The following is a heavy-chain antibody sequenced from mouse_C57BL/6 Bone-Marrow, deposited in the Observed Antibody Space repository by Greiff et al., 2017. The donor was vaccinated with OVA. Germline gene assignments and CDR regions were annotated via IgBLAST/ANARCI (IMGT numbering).Heavy chain of an antibody. CDR3: ARSGGWDDYAMDY. D-gene: IGHD4-1*01. V-gene: IGHV1-64*01. CDR2: IHPNSGST. CDR1: GYTFTSYW. Sequence: VQLQQPGAELVKPGASVKLSCKASGYTFTSYWMHWVKQRPGQGLEWIGMIHPNSGSTNYNEKFKSKATLTVDKSSSTAYMQLSSLTSEDSAVYYCARSGGWDDYAMDYWGQGTSVTVSS. J-gene: IGHJ4*01.